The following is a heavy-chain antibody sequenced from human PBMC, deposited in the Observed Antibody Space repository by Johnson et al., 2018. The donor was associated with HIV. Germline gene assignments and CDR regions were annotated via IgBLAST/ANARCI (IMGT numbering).Heavy chain of an antibody. J-gene: IGHJ3*02. CDR2: ISYDGSNK. D-gene: IGHD1-26*01. Sequence: QVQLVESGGGVVQPGRSLRLSCAASGFTFSSYAMHWVRQAPGKGLEWVAVISYDGSNKYYADSVKGRFTISRDNSKNTLYLQMNSLRAEDTAVYYCAKVFGASSGAFDIWGQGTMVTVSS. CDR3: AKVFGASSGAFDI. V-gene: IGHV3-30*04. CDR1: GFTFSSYA.